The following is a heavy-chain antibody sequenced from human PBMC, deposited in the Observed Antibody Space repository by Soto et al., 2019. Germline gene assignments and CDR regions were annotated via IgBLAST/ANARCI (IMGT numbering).Heavy chain of an antibody. Sequence: SVQVSCKASGGTFSSYAISWVRQALGQGLEWMGGIIPIFGTANYAQKFQGRVTITADESTSTAYMELSSLRSEDTAVYYCARTIAARPYYYYGMDVWGQGTTVTVSS. CDR2: IIPIFGTA. V-gene: IGHV1-69*13. J-gene: IGHJ6*02. CDR1: GGTFSSYA. CDR3: ARTIAARPYYYYGMDV. D-gene: IGHD6-6*01.